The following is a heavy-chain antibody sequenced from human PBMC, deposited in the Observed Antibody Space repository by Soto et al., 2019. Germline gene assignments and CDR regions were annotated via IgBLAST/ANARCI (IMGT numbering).Heavy chain of an antibody. CDR3: ARLGISSSFGY. J-gene: IGHJ4*02. V-gene: IGHV4-59*08. D-gene: IGHD3-3*01. CDR2: IYYSGST. CDR1: GGSISNYY. Sequence: QEQLQESGPGLVKPSETLSLTCTVSGGSISNYYWTWIRQPPGKGLEWIGYIYYSGSTNYNPSLKSRVTISVDTSKNQLSLKLSSVTAADTAVYYCARLGISSSFGYWGQGTLVIVSS.